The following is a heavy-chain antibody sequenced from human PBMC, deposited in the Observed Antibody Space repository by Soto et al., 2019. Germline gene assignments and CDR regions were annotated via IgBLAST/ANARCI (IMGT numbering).Heavy chain of an antibody. D-gene: IGHD4-4*01. Sequence: QVQLVESGGGVVQPGRSLRLSCAASGFTFSTYGMHWVRQAPGKGLEWVAVISYDGSNKYDADSVKGRFIISRDNSKKALYLQMDSLRAEDTAGYYCARAVTTWDFGMDVWGQGTTVSVSS. V-gene: IGHV3-30-3*01. CDR3: ARAVTTWDFGMDV. J-gene: IGHJ6*02. CDR2: ISYDGSNK. CDR1: GFTFSTYG.